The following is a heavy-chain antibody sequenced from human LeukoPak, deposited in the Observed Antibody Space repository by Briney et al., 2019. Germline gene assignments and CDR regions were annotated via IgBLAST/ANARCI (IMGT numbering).Heavy chain of an antibody. CDR3: VRSLTGTDDY. CDR2: INRDGSRT. D-gene: IGHD3-9*01. V-gene: IGHV3-74*01. Sequence: GGSLRLACAASGFTFSTSWMHWVRQAPGKGLVWVSHINRDGSRTTYADSVKGRFTISRDNAKNTVYLQMNSLRAEDTALYFCVRSLTGTDDYWGQGTLVTVSS. J-gene: IGHJ4*02. CDR1: GFTFSTSW.